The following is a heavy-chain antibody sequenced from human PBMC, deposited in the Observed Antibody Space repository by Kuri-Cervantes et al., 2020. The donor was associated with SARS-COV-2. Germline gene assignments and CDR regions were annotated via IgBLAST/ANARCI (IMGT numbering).Heavy chain of an antibody. Sequence: GGSLRLSCAASGFSFSSYGMHWVRQAPGKGLEWVAFIRYDGSNKYYADSVKGRFTISRDNSKNTLYLQMNSLRAEDTAVYYCARDALFNDFWGGYYYYMDVWGKGTTVTVSS. CDR1: GFSFSSYG. J-gene: IGHJ6*03. CDR3: ARDALFNDFWGGYYYYMDV. D-gene: IGHD3-3*01. CDR2: IRYDGSNK. V-gene: IGHV3-30*02.